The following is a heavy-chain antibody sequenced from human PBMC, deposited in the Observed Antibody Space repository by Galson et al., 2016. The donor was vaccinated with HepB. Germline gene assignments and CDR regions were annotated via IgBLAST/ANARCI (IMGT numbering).Heavy chain of an antibody. CDR2: TYYNGMT. CDR1: CGSVSSGGYH. J-gene: IGHJ2*01. CDR3: ARSETWFWYLDL. D-gene: IGHD3-22*01. Sequence: TLSLTCSVSCGSVSSGGYHWNWIRQRPGMGLEWIGYTYYNGMTYYSPSLQSRVSISVDTSKNQVLRRVTSVTAADTALYYCARSETWFWYLDLWGRGALVTVSS. V-gene: IGHV4-31*03.